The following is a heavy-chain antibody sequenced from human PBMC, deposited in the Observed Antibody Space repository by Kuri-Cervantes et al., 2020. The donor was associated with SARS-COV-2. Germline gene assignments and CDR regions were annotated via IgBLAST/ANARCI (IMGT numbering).Heavy chain of an antibody. J-gene: IGHJ4*02. CDR1: GFTFDDYA. CDR3: ARSDGNYYQIDY. V-gene: IGHV3-74*01. CDR2: VNSDGSST. Sequence: GESLKISCAAPGFTFDDYAMHWVRQAPGKGLVWVSHVNSDGSSTTYADSVKGRFTISRDNAKNTLYLQMNSLRAEDTAVYYCARSDGNYYQIDYWGQGTLVTVSS. D-gene: IGHD1-26*01.